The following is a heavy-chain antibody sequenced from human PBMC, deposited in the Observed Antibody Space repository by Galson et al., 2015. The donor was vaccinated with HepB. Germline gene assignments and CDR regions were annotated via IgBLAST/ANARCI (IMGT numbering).Heavy chain of an antibody. D-gene: IGHD3-22*01. J-gene: IGHJ3*02. Sequence: SVKVSCKASGYTFTSYDINWVRQATGQGLEWMGWMNPNSGNTGYAQKFQGRVTMTRNTSISTAYMELSSLRSEDTAVYYCARYYYDSSGYPTGAFDIWGQGTMVTVSS. CDR3: ARYYYDSSGYPTGAFDI. V-gene: IGHV1-8*01. CDR1: GYTFTSYD. CDR2: MNPNSGNT.